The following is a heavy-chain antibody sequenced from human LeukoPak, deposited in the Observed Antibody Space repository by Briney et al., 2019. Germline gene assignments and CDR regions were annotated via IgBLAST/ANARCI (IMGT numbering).Heavy chain of an antibody. Sequence: GGSLTLSCVASEFTFSSYGMHWVRQAPGKGLEWVAFIRYDGSNKYYADSVKGRFTISRDNSKNTLYLQMNSLRAEDTAVYYCANPTVTTSIGFDYWGQGTLVTVSS. J-gene: IGHJ4*02. CDR1: EFTFSSYG. CDR2: IRYDGSNK. CDR3: ANPTVTTSIGFDY. D-gene: IGHD4-17*01. V-gene: IGHV3-30*02.